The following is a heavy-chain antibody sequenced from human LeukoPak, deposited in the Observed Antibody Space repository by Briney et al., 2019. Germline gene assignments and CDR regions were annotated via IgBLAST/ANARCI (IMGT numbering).Heavy chain of an antibody. Sequence: GASVKVSCKASGGTFSSYAISWARQAPGQGLEWMGGIIPIFGTANYAQKFQGRVTITADKSTSTAYMELSSLRSEDTAVYYCASNPDYGGNSGYWGQGTLVTVSS. CDR3: ASNPDYGGNSGY. V-gene: IGHV1-69*06. CDR2: IIPIFGTA. J-gene: IGHJ4*02. D-gene: IGHD4-23*01. CDR1: GGTFSSYA.